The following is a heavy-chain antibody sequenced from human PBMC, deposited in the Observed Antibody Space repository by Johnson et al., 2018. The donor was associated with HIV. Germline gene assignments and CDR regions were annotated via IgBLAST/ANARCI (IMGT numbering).Heavy chain of an antibody. CDR3: AKDQWAQVGALLSDAFDI. Sequence: QEQLVESGGGVVQPGRSLRLSCAASGFTFSTYGMHWVRQAPGKGLEWVAVMWYDGSNKYYADSVKGRFTISRDNSKNTLYLQMNSMRAEDTAVYYCAKDQWAQVGALLSDAFDIWGQGTMVTVSS. CDR2: MWYDGSNK. CDR1: GFTFSTYG. D-gene: IGHD1-26*01. V-gene: IGHV3-33*06. J-gene: IGHJ3*02.